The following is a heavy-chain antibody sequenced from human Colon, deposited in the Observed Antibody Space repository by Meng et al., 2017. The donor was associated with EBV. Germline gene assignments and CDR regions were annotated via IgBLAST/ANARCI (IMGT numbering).Heavy chain of an antibody. D-gene: IGHD3-10*01. CDR1: GSSLTHHNW. J-gene: IGHJ1*01. CDR2: IPHRGSS. Sequence: VHCPGSGPTLVRTSCTLSLTRSGSGSSLTHHNWWALGRQPPGKGLEWIGAIPHRGSSAYTPSLKSRVSMSIDKSKNQFSLKLTSVTAADTAVYHCLRGSGGSVWGQGTLVTVSS. CDR3: LRGSGGSV. V-gene: IGHV4-4*02.